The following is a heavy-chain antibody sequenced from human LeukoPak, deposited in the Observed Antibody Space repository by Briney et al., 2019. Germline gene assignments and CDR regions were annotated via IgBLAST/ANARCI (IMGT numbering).Heavy chain of an antibody. Sequence: PVGSLRLSCAASGFTFSSYEMNWVRQAPGKGLEWVSYISSSGSTIYYADSVKGRYTISRDNAKNSLYLQMNSLRAEDTAVYYCARGLYSGSPNWFDPWGQETLDPVSS. CDR2: ISSSGSTI. CDR3: ARGLYSGSPNWFDP. V-gene: IGHV3-48*03. CDR1: GFTFSSYE. D-gene: IGHD1-26*01. J-gene: IGHJ5*02.